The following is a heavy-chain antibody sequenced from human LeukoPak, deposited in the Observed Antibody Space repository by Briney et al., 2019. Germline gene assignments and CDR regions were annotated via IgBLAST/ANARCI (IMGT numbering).Heavy chain of an antibody. D-gene: IGHD6-19*01. CDR1: GYSFSDYF. V-gene: IGHV1-2*02. CDR2: INPHTGGI. Sequence: ASVKVSFTASGYSFSDYFMLWVRQAPGQGLEWMGWINPHTGGINYAQKFQGRVTLTRDTSISTAYMELSRLRSDDTAVYYCARDVAVAGTSRRGFGYWGQGTLVTVSS. CDR3: ARDVAVAGTSRRGFGY. J-gene: IGHJ4*02.